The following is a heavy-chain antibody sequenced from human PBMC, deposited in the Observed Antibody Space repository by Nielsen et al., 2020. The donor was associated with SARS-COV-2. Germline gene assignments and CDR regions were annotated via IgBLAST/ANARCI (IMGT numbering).Heavy chain of an antibody. CDR3: ARDLAAGPKDY. CDR1: GFIFSSYW. CDR2: IKQDGSEK. D-gene: IGHD6-25*01. Sequence: GESLKISCAASGFIFSSYWMSWVRQAPGKGLEWVANIKQDGSEKYYVDSVKGRFTISRDNAKNSLYLQMNSLRAEDTAVYYCARDLAAGPKDYWGQGTLVTVSS. V-gene: IGHV3-7*03. J-gene: IGHJ4*02.